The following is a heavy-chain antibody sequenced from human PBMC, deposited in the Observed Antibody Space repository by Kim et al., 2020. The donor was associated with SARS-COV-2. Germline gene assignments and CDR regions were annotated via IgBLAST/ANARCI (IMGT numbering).Heavy chain of an antibody. J-gene: IGHJ4*02. D-gene: IGHD6-13*01. Sequence: ASVKVSCKASGYTFTGYYIHWVRQAPGQGLEWMGWINSNSGGTNYAQKFQGRVTMTRDTSISTAYMELNRLISDDTAVYHCAREIIATGKTCDYWGQGTLVTVSS. CDR3: AREIIATGKTCDY. CDR2: INSNSGGT. V-gene: IGHV1-2*02. CDR1: GYTFTGYY.